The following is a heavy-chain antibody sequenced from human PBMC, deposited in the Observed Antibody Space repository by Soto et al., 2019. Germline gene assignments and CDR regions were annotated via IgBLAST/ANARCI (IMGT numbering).Heavy chain of an antibody. CDR3: AKDLGYSYGGFFDY. CDR2: VSSAGSTK. CDR1: GFIFSNYG. D-gene: IGHD5-18*01. V-gene: IGHV3-30*18. J-gene: IGHJ4*02. Sequence: QVQLVESGGGVVQPERSLRLSCAASGFIFSNYGMHWVRQAPGKGLEWVAVVSSAGSTKYYADSVKGRFTISRDNSKNTVFLKMNRLRAEDTAVYYCAKDLGYSYGGFFDYWGQGTLVTVSS.